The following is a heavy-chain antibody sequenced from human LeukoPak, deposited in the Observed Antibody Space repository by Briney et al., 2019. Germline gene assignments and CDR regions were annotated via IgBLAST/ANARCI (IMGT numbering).Heavy chain of an antibody. V-gene: IGHV3-48*01. J-gene: IGHJ4*02. CDR2: ISSASSSI. D-gene: IGHD1-26*01. CDR1: GFTFSSHS. Sequence: GGSLRLSCTASGFTFSSHSMNWVRQAPGKGLEWISYISSASSSIHYAASVKGRFTISRDNGNNSLYLQMNSLRAEDTAVYYCARRKLDSGSYYFDHWGREPRSPSPQ. CDR3: ARRKLDSGSYYFDH.